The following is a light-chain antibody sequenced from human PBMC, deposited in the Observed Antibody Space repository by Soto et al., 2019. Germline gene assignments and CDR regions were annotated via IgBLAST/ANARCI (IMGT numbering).Light chain of an antibody. CDR2: GAS. CDR1: QIVSSNY. Sequence: EIVLTQSPGTLSLSPGERSTLSCRASQIVSSNYLAWYQQKPGQTPRLLIYGASSRATGIPDRFSGSGSGTDFTLTISSLEPEDFAIYYCQQYGRAPYTFGQWTKLEIK. V-gene: IGKV3-20*01. CDR3: QQYGRAPYT. J-gene: IGKJ2*01.